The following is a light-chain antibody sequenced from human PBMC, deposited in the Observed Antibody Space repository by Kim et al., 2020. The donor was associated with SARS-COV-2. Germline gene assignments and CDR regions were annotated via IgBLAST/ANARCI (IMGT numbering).Light chain of an antibody. J-gene: IGLJ1*01. CDR3: SSYTSSSTYV. CDR2: DVS. V-gene: IGLV2-14*01. Sequence: QSALTQPASVSGSPGQSITISCTGTSSDVCGYNYVSWYQQHPGKAPKLMIYDVSKRPSGVSNRFSGSKSGNTASLTISGLQAEDEADYYCSSYTSSSTYVFGA. CDR1: SSDVCGYNY.